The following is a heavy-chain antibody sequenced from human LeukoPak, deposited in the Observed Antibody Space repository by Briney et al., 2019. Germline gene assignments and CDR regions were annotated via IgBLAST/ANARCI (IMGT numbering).Heavy chain of an antibody. Sequence: GGSLRLSCATSGFTFSGYGMHWVRQAPGKGLEWVTVIWSDGSNKYYADSVKGRFTISRDNSKNTLYLQMNSLRAEDTAVYYCAKVPGGYSSSYGVDYWGQGTLVTVSS. CDR3: AKVPGGYSSSYGVDY. CDR2: IWSDGSNK. CDR1: GFTFSGYG. D-gene: IGHD6-6*01. J-gene: IGHJ4*02. V-gene: IGHV3-30*02.